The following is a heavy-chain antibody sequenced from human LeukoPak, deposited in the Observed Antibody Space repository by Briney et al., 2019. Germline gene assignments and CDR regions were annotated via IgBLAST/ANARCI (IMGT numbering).Heavy chain of an antibody. CDR2: IYYSGST. CDR3: ARDLLIFSGWYEGSGYMDV. J-gene: IGHJ6*03. CDR1: GGSISSSSYY. V-gene: IGHV4-39*07. Sequence: SETLSLTCTVSGGSISSSSYYWGWIRQPPWKGLEWIGSIYYSGSTYYNPSLKSRVTISVDTSKNQFSLKLSSVTAADTAVYYCARDLLIFSGWYEGSGYMDVWGKGTTVTVSS. D-gene: IGHD6-19*01.